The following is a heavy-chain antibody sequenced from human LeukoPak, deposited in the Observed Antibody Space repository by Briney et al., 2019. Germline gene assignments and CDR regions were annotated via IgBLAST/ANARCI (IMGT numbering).Heavy chain of an antibody. CDR3: AREGSGSYSRGAFDI. CDR2: INPNSGGT. V-gene: IGHV1-2*02. Sequence: ASVKVTCKASGFTFTAYHMHRLRQPPGQGLEWMGWINPNSGGTNYAQKFQGRVTMTRDTSISTAYMELRSLRSDDTAVYYCAREGSGSYSRGAFDIWGQGTMVTVSS. CDR1: GFTFTAYH. J-gene: IGHJ3*02. D-gene: IGHD1-26*01.